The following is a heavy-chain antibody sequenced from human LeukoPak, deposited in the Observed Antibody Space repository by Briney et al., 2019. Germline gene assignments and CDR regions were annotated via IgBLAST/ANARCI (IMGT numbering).Heavy chain of an antibody. Sequence: PGGSLRLSCAASGFTFSSYAMSWVRQGPGKGLEWVSGISGSGGSTYYADSVKGRFTISRDNPKNTVHLQMNSLRVEDTAVYYCAKEYYYGSGSPVDYWGQGTLVTVSS. J-gene: IGHJ4*02. D-gene: IGHD3-10*01. V-gene: IGHV3-23*01. CDR3: AKEYYYGSGSPVDY. CDR2: ISGSGGST. CDR1: GFTFSSYA.